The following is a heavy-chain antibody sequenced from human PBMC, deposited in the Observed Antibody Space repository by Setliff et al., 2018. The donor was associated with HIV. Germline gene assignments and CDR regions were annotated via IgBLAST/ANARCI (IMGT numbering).Heavy chain of an antibody. D-gene: IGHD2-8*02. CDR3: VKDAYSTGKPGIS. V-gene: IGHV3-23*05. J-gene: IGHJ4*02. CDR1: TFSVSEYA. Sequence: GGSLRLSCAASTFSVSEYAMSWVRQAPGKGLEWVSAVSNTGRRTFYADSVKGRFTISKDNFENVVYPQMNSLRVDDTAVYYCVKDAYSTGKPGISWGQGTQVTVSS. CDR2: VSNTGRRT.